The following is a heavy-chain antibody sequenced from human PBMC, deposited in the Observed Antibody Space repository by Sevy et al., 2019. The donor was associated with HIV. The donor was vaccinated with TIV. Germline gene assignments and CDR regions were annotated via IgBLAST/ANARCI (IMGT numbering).Heavy chain of an antibody. Sequence: GESLKTSCKGSGYSFTTYWIAWVRQKPGKGLEWLGIIYPSDSDTRYSPSFQGQVTISADKSISTAYLQWSGLRASVTAMYYCARPLTVERAFDIGGQGTMVTVSS. CDR2: IYPSDSDT. CDR1: GYSFTTYW. V-gene: IGHV5-51*01. D-gene: IGHD3-3*01. CDR3: ARPLTVERAFDI. J-gene: IGHJ3*02.